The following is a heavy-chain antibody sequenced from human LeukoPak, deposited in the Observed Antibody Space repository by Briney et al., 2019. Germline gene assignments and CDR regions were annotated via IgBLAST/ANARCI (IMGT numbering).Heavy chain of an antibody. CDR2: IYYSGST. CDR3: ARDRGDSGYDS. D-gene: IGHD3-22*01. V-gene: IGHV4-59*01. Sequence: SETLSLTCTVSGGSIRSYYWSWIRQPPRKGLEWIGYIYYSGSTNYNPSLKSRASISVDTSKNQLSLKLSSVTAADTAVYYCARDRGDSGYDSWGQGTLVTVSS. CDR1: GGSIRSYY. J-gene: IGHJ4*02.